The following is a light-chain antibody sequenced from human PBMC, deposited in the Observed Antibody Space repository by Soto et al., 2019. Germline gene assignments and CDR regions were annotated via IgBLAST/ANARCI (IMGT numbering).Light chain of an antibody. CDR1: QSVSDMY. V-gene: IGKV3-20*01. CDR3: QHYGSTAL. J-gene: IGKJ3*01. Sequence: EIVLTQSPGTLSLSPGERATLSCRASQSVSDMYLAWYQHKPGQAPRLLIYASNRATGITDSVSGSGSGTDFTLIINRLEPEDFAVYYCQHYGSTALFGPGTKVEIK. CDR2: AS.